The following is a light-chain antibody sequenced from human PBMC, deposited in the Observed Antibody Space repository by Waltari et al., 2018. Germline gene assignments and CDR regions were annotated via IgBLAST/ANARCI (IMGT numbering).Light chain of an antibody. V-gene: IGLV1-44*01. CDR2: NNN. Sequence: QSVVTQPPSVSGTPGQRVTISCSGSNSNIGSNDVNWYQQLPGTAPKLLIYNNNQRPSGVPDRFSGSKSGSSASLAISGRQSEDEGDYYCASWDDSLTGSWVFGGGTKLTVL. CDR1: NSNIGSND. J-gene: IGLJ3*02. CDR3: ASWDDSLTGSWV.